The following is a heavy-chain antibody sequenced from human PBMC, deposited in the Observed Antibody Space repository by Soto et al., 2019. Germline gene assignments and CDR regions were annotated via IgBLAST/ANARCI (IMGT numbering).Heavy chain of an antibody. V-gene: IGHV1-46*01. CDR1: GYTFTSYY. J-gene: IGHJ4*02. Sequence: QVQLVQSGAEVKKPGASVKVSCKASGYTFTSYYMHWVRQAPGQGLEWMGIINPSGGSTSYAQKLQGRVHMTRDTSKSTVYKELSSLGSEDTAVYYWARDTGIAVTGGIDYWGQGTLVTVSS. CDR3: ARDTGIAVTGGIDY. D-gene: IGHD6-13*01. CDR2: INPSGGST.